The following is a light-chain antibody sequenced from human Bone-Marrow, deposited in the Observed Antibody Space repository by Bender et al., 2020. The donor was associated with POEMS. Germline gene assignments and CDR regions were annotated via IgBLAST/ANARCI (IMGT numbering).Light chain of an antibody. V-gene: IGLV2-14*03. J-gene: IGLJ2*01. Sequence: QSALTQPASVSGSPGQSITISCSGISNDVGDSKLVSWYQQHPDKAPKLIIYDVSFRPSGVSNRFSGSKSGNAASLTISGLQPEDEADYFCSSYSSGSSPWLFGGGTKVTVL. CDR3: SSYSSGSSPWL. CDR2: DVS. CDR1: SNDVGDSKL.